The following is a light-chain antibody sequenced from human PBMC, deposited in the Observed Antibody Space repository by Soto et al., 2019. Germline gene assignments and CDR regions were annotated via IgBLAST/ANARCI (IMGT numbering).Light chain of an antibody. CDR2: GAS. CDR3: QQRSNWPPLT. V-gene: IGKV3D-20*02. J-gene: IGKJ4*01. Sequence: IVLTQSPGTLSLSPGERATLSCRASQSVSSSYLAWYQQKPGQAPRLLIYGASTRAIGIPARFSGSGSGTDFTLTISSLEPEDFAVYYCQQRSNWPPLTFGGGTKVDIK. CDR1: QSVSSSY.